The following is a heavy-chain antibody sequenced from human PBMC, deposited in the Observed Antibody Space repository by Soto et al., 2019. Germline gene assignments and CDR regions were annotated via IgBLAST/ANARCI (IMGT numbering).Heavy chain of an antibody. J-gene: IGHJ5*02. CDR3: ARDRANSSSWYWFDP. Sequence: SETLSLTCAVAGGSISRGGYSWNWIRQPPGKGLEWIGYIFHRGSTSYNPSLKSRVTISIDTSRNQFSLKLNSVTAADTAVYYCARDRANSSSWYWFDPWGPGTLVTVSS. V-gene: IGHV4-61*08. CDR2: IFHRGST. D-gene: IGHD6-13*01. CDR1: GGSISRGGYS.